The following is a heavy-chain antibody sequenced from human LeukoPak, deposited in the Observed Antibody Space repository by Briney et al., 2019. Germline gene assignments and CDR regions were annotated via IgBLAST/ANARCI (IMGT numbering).Heavy chain of an antibody. CDR2: ITTSGGST. Sequence: GGSLRLSGAASGFTFSSYAMSWVRQAPGEGLEWVSSITTSGGSTYYADSVKGRFTISRDNAKNTLYLQMNSLRAEDTAVYYCAKDHYVSGRYDAFDIWGQGTMVTVSS. V-gene: IGHV3-23*01. D-gene: IGHD3-10*01. CDR3: AKDHYVSGRYDAFDI. CDR1: GFTFSSYA. J-gene: IGHJ3*02.